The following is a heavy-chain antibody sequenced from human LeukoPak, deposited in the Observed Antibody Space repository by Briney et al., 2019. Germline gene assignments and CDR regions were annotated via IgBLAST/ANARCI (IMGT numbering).Heavy chain of an antibody. V-gene: IGHV3-53*01. D-gene: IGHD2-15*01. Sequence: GGSLRLSCAASGFTVSSNYMSWVRQAPGKGLEWVSVIYSGGSTYYADSVKGRFTISRDNSKNTLYLQMNSLRAEDTAVYYCASRYCSGDSCYLRDWGQGTLVTVSS. CDR2: IYSGGST. CDR3: ASRYCSGDSCYLRD. CDR1: GFTVSSNY. J-gene: IGHJ4*02.